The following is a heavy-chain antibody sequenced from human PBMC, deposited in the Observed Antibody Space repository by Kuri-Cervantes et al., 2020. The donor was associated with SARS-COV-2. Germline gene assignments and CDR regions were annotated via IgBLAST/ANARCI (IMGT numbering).Heavy chain of an antibody. J-gene: IGHJ3*02. CDR2: ISSSGSTI. CDR1: GFTFSDYY. CDR3: ARRLEYDFWSGPLDAFDI. Sequence: GGSLRLSCAASGFTFSDYYMNWVRQAPGKGLEWVSYISSSGSTIYYADSVKGRFTISRDNAKNSLYLQMNSLRAEDTAVYYCARRLEYDFWSGPLDAFDIWGQGTTVTVSS. V-gene: IGHV3-11*04. D-gene: IGHD3-3*01.